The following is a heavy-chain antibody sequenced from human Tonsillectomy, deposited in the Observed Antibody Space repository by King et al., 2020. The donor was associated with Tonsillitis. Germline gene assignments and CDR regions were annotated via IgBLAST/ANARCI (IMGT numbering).Heavy chain of an antibody. CDR1: GYTFTSYY. CDR2: INPSGGGT. Sequence: QLVQSGAEVKKPGASVKVSCKACGYTFTSYYIHWVRQAPGQGLEWIGIINPSGGGTTYAQKFQGRVTMTRDTSTSTVYMELSSLRSEDTAMYYCARVIGNDALFDYWGQGTLVTVSS. CDR3: ARVIGNDALFDY. D-gene: IGHD1-1*01. J-gene: IGHJ4*02. V-gene: IGHV1-46*01.